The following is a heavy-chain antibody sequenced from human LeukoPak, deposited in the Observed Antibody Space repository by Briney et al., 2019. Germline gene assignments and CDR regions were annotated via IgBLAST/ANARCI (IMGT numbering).Heavy chain of an antibody. CDR2: IYYSGST. D-gene: IGHD3-10*01. CDR1: GGSISSSSYY. Sequence: SETLSLTCTVSGGSISSSSYYWGWIRQPPGKGLAWIGSIYYSGSTYYNPSLKSRVTISVDTSKNQFSLKLSSVTAADTAVYYCAKTWDYYGSGSYPYYYGMDVWGQGTTVTVSS. V-gene: IGHV4-39*01. J-gene: IGHJ6*02. CDR3: AKTWDYYGSGSYPYYYGMDV.